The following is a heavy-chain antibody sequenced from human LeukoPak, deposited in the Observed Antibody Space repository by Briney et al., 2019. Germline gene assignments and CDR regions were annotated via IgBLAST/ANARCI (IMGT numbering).Heavy chain of an antibody. CDR3: ARDVSGVSSVVEFDY. Sequence: PLETLSLTCTVSGGSISSSSYYWGWIRQPPGKGLEWIGSIYYSGSTYYNPSLESRVTISVDTFKNQFSLKLSSVTAADTAVYYCARDVSGVSSVVEFDYWGQGTLVTVSS. D-gene: IGHD3-3*01. V-gene: IGHV4-39*07. CDR2: IYYSGST. CDR1: GGSISSSSYY. J-gene: IGHJ4*02.